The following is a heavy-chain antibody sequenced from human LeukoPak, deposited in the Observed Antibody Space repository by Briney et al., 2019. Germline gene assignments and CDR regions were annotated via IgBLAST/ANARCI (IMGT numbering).Heavy chain of an antibody. CDR2: ITNSGRST. Sequence: GGSLRLSCAASGFTFSSYAMSWVRQAPGKGLEWVSVITNSGRSTYYPESVKGRFTISRDNSKNTLWLQMDSLRAEDTALYYCAKHDYGDFTPSPYPIWGQGTLVTVS. V-gene: IGHV3-23*01. CDR3: AKHDYGDFTPSPYPI. D-gene: IGHD4-17*01. J-gene: IGHJ4*02. CDR1: GFTFSSYA.